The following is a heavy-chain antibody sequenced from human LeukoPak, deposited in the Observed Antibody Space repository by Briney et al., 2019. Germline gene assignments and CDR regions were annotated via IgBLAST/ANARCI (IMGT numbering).Heavy chain of an antibody. D-gene: IGHD5-24*01. V-gene: IGHV1-46*01. CDR3: ARGTRDGYNPFDY. Sequence: ASVKVSCKASGYTFTSYFMHWVRQAPGQGREWMGIINPSGGSTRYAQKFQGRATMTRDTSTSAVYMALRSLRSEDTAVYYCARGTRDGYNPFDYWGQGTLVTVSS. CDR1: GYTFTSYF. J-gene: IGHJ4*02. CDR2: INPSGGST.